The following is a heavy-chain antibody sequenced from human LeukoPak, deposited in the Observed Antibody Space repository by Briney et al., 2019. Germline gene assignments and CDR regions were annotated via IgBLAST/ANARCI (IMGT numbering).Heavy chain of an antibody. V-gene: IGHV3-7*01. D-gene: IGHD6-6*01. Sequence: PGGSLRLSCVASGFPFRDYWMTWVRQAPGKGLEWVGFINGDGSAKYYADSVKGRFSISRDNAKNSLHLQMDSLRAEDTAEYYCARDLRQLGYWGQGTLVTVSS. CDR1: GFPFRDYW. CDR2: INGDGSAK. CDR3: ARDLRQLGY. J-gene: IGHJ4*02.